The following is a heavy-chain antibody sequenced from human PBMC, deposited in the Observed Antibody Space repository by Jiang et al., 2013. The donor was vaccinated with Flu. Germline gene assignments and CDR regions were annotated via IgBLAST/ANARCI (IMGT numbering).Heavy chain of an antibody. V-gene: IGHV4-39*07. CDR2: IHYSGST. CDR1: GGSISSSSYY. CDR3: AREDIVVVVAATPDAFDI. Sequence: VLLKPSETLSLTCTVSGGSISSSSYYWGWIRQPPGKGLEWIGSIHYSGSTYYNPSLKSRVTISVDTSKNQFSLKLSSVTAADTAVYYCAREDIVVVVAATPDAFDIWGQGTMVTVSS. J-gene: IGHJ3*02. D-gene: IGHD2-15*01.